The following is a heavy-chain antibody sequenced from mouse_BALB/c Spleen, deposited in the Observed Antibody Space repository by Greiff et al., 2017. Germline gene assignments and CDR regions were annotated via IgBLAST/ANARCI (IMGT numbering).Heavy chain of an antibody. Sequence: VQLQQSGTVLARPGASVKMSCKASGYTFTSYWMHWVKQRPGQGLEWIGAIYPGNSDTSYNQKFKGKAKLTAVTSTSTAYMELSSLTNEDSAVYYGTREDYYGSSSGFAYWGQGTLVTVSA. CDR2: IYPGNSDT. CDR3: TREDYYGSSSGFAY. V-gene: IGHV1-5*01. J-gene: IGHJ3*01. CDR1: GYTFTSYW. D-gene: IGHD1-1*01.